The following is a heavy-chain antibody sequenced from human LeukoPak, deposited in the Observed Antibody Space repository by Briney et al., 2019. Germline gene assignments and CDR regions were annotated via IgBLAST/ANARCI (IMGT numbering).Heavy chain of an antibody. V-gene: IGHV6-1*01. CDR3: ARARTGDHFFDS. CDR2: TYYRSKWYN. J-gene: IGHJ4*02. D-gene: IGHD7-27*01. CDR1: GDSVSSSSAA. Sequence: SQTLSLTCAISGDSVSSSSAAWNWIRQSPPRGLEWLGRTYYRSKWYNDYAVSLKSRISFSADTSKNQFSLQLNSVTPEDTAVYFCARARTGDHFFDSWGQGTPVTVSS.